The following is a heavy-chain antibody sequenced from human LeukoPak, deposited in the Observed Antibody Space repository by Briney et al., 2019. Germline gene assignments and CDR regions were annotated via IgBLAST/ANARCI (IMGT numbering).Heavy chain of an antibody. D-gene: IGHD2-15*01. CDR1: GGTFSSYA. Sequence: ASLKVSCKASGGTFSSYAISWVRQAPGQGLEWMGGIIPILGTATYAQKFQGRVTITAEESTSTAYMELSSLRSEDTAVYYCARVRDCSGGSCYWFDPWGQGTLVTVSS. CDR3: ARVRDCSGGSCYWFDP. J-gene: IGHJ5*02. CDR2: IIPILGTA. V-gene: IGHV1-69*01.